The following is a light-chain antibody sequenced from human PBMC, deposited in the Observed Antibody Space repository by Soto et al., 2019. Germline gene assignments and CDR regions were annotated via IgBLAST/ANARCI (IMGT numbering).Light chain of an antibody. CDR3: SSWDDSLDGPV. CDR2: SIN. V-gene: IGLV1-44*01. Sequence: QSVLTQPPSASATPGQTVTISCSGRYSNIGSNFVSWYQRLPGTAPKLLIYSINQRPSGVPDRFSGSKSGTSASLTISGHQSEDEADYFCSSWDDSLDGPVFGGGTKLTVL. J-gene: IGLJ3*02. CDR1: YSNIGSNF.